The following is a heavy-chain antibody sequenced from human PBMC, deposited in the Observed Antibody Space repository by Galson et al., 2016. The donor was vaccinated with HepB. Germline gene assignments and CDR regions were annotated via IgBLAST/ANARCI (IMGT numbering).Heavy chain of an antibody. CDR2: INPSDGST. V-gene: IGHV1-46*01. D-gene: IGHD1-26*01. CDR1: GYTFISYY. CDR3: AIPLVMGVTAPLDN. J-gene: IGHJ4*02. Sequence: SVKVSCKASGYTFISYYMNWVRQAPGQGLEWMGIINPSDGSTRYAQKFQGRVTMTRDTSTSTVYMELKTLTSEDTAVYYCAIPLVMGVTAPLDNWGQGTLVTVSS.